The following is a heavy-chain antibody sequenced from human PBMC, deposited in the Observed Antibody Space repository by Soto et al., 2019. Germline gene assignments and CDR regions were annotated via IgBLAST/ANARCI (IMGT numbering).Heavy chain of an antibody. CDR1: GGSVSSGSFY. D-gene: IGHD3-9*01. CDR3: ARTTYYDIFTAYYSLFDY. J-gene: IGHJ4*02. V-gene: IGHV4-31*03. CDR2: ISDSGSS. Sequence: QVQLQESGPGLVKPSQTLTLTCTVSGGSVSSGSFYWSWIRQHPGKGLQWILHISDSGSSYYNPSLGSGDTISVETSKNQFSLQLSAVTAADTAGYFCARTTYYDIFTAYYSLFDYWGQGTLVTVSS.